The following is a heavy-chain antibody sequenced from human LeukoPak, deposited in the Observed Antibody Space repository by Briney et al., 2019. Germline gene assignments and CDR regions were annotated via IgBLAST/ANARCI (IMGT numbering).Heavy chain of an antibody. CDR2: IIPILGIA. V-gene: IGHV1-69*04. D-gene: IGHD3-9*01. CDR1: GGTFSSYA. Sequence: AASVKVSCKASGGTFSSYAISWVRQAPGQGLEWMGRIIPILGIANYAQKFQGRVTITADKSTSTAYMELSSLRSEDTAVYYCVRGGYDILTGYYSLYYYYGMDVWGQGTTVTVSS. J-gene: IGHJ6*02. CDR3: VRGGYDILTGYYSLYYYYGMDV.